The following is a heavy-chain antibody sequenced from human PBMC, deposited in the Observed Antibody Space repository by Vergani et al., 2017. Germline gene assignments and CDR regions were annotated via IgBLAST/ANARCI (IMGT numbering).Heavy chain of an antibody. Sequence: EVQLVESGGGLIQPGGSLRRSCAASGFTVSSNYMSWVRQAPGKGLEWVSVIYSGGSTYYADSVKGRFTISSDNSKNTLYLQMNSLRAEDTAVYYCARARSSGWYHYFDYWGQGTLVTVSS. CDR2: IYSGGST. J-gene: IGHJ4*02. CDR3: ARARSSGWYHYFDY. CDR1: GFTVSSNY. V-gene: IGHV3-53*01. D-gene: IGHD6-19*01.